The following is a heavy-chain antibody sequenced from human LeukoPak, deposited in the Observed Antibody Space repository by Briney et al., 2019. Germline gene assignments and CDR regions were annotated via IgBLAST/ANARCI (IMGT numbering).Heavy chain of an antibody. Sequence: SETLSLTCGVSGGSITTVGNSWSWIRQPPGKGLEWIGDIYHSGNTLYNPSLTSRLTLSVDRSRNQFSLRLSSVTAADTAVYFCARAMGDCTTTTCYGGWDWFDPWSQGTLVTVSS. CDR3: ARAMGDCTTTTCYGGWDWFDP. CDR2: IYHSGNT. D-gene: IGHD2-2*01. CDR1: GGSITTVGNS. J-gene: IGHJ5*02. V-gene: IGHV4-30-2*01.